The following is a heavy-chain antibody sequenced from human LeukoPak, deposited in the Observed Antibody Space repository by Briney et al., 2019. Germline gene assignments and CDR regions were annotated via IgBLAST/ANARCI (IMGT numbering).Heavy chain of an antibody. Sequence: PGGSLRLSCAASGFTFSSYWMTWVRQAPGKGLEWVANIKQDGSERYYVDSVKGRFTISRDNAKNSLFLQMISLRAEDTAVYYCARGSNWVDSWGQGTLVTVSS. J-gene: IGHJ5*01. CDR3: ARGSNWVDS. CDR2: IKQDGSER. CDR1: GFTFSSYW. V-gene: IGHV3-7*01.